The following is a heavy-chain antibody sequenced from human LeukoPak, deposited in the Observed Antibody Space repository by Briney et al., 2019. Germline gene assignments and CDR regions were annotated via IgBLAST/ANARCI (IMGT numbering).Heavy chain of an antibody. CDR1: GYIFTSYY. CDR2: INPSGGST. Sequence: ASVKVSCKASGYIFTSYYMHWVRQAPGQGLEWMGIINPSGGSTSYAQKFQGRVTMTRDTSTSTVYMELSSLRSEDTAVYYCARTIPVADHFDYWGQGTLVTVSS. J-gene: IGHJ4*02. D-gene: IGHD4/OR15-4a*01. CDR3: ARTIPVADHFDY. V-gene: IGHV1-46*01.